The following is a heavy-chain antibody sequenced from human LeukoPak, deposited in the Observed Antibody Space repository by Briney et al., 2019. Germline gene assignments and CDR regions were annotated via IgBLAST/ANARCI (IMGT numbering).Heavy chain of an antibody. CDR1: GYTFTSYY. CDR3: ARLGLHGSGTYYFFDY. Sequence: GASVKVSCKASGYTFTSYYMHWVRQAPGQGLEWVGRIDPNTGDTIYAQNFQGRVTVTSATSISTAYMELSRLTSDDTAVYFCARLGLHGSGTYYFFDYRGQGTLVTVSS. V-gene: IGHV1-2*06. J-gene: IGHJ4*02. D-gene: IGHD3-10*01. CDR2: IDPNTGDT.